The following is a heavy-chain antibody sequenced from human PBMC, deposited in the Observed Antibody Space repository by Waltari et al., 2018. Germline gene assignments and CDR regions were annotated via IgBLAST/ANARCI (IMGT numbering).Heavy chain of an antibody. CDR1: GYTFTRYD. CDR3: AREVRGDRTWVAP. V-gene: IGHV1-8*01. D-gene: IGHD3-10*01. J-gene: IGHJ5*02. CDR2: MNPNSGNT. Sequence: VQLVQSGAEVKKPGASVKVSCKASGYTFTRYDIDWVRQATGQGLEWMGWMNPNSGNTDSAQKLQGRVTMTRKTCTRTVYMELSRRRSEDTAVYYRAREVRGDRTWVAPWGQGTLVSV.